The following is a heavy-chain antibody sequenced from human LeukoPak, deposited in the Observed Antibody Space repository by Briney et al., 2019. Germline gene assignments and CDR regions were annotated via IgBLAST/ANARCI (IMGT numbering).Heavy chain of an antibody. CDR2: IYYSGST. CDR1: GGSISSYY. CDR3: ARGQLALYYFDY. J-gene: IGHJ4*02. D-gene: IGHD6-6*01. Sequence: SETLSLTCTVSGGSISSYYWSWIRQPPGKGLEWIGYIYYSGSTNYNPSLKSRVTISVDTSKNQFSLKLSSVTAADTAVYYCARGQLALYYFDYWGQGTLVTVSS. V-gene: IGHV4-59*08.